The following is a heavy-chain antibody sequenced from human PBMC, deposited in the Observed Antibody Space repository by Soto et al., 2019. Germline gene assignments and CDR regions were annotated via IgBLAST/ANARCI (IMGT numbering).Heavy chain of an antibody. Sequence: QVQLVQSGAEVKKPGASVKVSCKASGYTFTSYAMPWVRQAPGQRLEWMGWINAGNGNTKYSQKFQGRVTITRDTSASTAYMEMSRLRSEDTAVYYCASLFEVGALYALDFWGQGTTVTVSS. CDR1: GYTFTSYA. CDR3: ASLFEVGALYALDF. D-gene: IGHD2-2*01. CDR2: INAGNGNT. V-gene: IGHV1-3*01. J-gene: IGHJ6*02.